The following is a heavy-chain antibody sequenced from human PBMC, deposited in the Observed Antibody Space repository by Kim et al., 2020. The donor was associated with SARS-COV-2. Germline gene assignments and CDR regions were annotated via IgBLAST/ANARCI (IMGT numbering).Heavy chain of an antibody. D-gene: IGHD3-3*01. CDR3: ARAPRVTIFGVVDWFDP. Sequence: AAVKVSCKASGYTFTSYAMNWVRQAPGQGLEWMGWINTNTGNPTYAHAFTGRFVFSLDTSVSTAYMQISSLKAEDTAVYYCARAPRVTIFGVVDWFDPWGQGTLVTVSS. CDR2: INTNTGNP. CDR1: GYTFTSYA. J-gene: IGHJ5*02. V-gene: IGHV7-4-1*02.